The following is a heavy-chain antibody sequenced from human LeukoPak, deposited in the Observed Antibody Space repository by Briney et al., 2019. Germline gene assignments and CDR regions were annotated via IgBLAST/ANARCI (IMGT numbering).Heavy chain of an antibody. CDR2: IRYDGSNK. CDR3: ARASASYYGSGRTYMDV. V-gene: IGHV3-30*02. D-gene: IGHD3-10*01. Sequence: GGSLRLSCAASGFTFSSYGMHWVRQAPGKGLEWVAFIRYDGSNKYYADSVKGRFTISRDNSKNTLYLQMNSLRADDTAVYYCARASASYYGSGRTYMDVWGKGTTVTVSS. CDR1: GFTFSSYG. J-gene: IGHJ6*03.